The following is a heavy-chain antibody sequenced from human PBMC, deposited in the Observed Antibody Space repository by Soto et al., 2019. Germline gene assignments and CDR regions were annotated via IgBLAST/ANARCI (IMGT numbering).Heavy chain of an antibody. Sequence: ASVKVSCKASGYTFTSYVISWVLQAPGQGLEWMGWISAYNGNTNYAQKLQGRVTMTTDTSTSTAYMELRSLRSDDTAVYYCARVSPNWNFGSKWFDPWGQGTLVTVSS. CDR2: ISAYNGNT. J-gene: IGHJ5*02. CDR3: ARVSPNWNFGSKWFDP. V-gene: IGHV1-18*04. CDR1: GYTFTSYV. D-gene: IGHD1-7*01.